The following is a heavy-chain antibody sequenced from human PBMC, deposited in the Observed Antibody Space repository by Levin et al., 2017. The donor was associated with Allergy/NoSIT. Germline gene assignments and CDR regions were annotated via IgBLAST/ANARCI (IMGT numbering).Heavy chain of an antibody. CDR1: GFTFGAYI. CDR3: ARAQVIVTANTFDF. Sequence: GASVKVSCAASGFTFGAYIMNWVRQAPGKGLEWVSSISGNSRDIYYADSVKGRFTISRDNAKNSLYLQMTSLRAEDTAVYYCARAQVIVTANTFDFWGQGAIVTVSS. J-gene: IGHJ3*01. CDR2: ISGNSRDI. D-gene: IGHD2-15*01. V-gene: IGHV3-21*01.